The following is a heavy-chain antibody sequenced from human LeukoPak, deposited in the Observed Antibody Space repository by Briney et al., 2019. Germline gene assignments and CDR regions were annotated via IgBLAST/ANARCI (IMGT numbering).Heavy chain of an antibody. CDR3: ARHYGP. CDR2: IYYTGNT. J-gene: IGHJ5*02. Sequence: SETLSPTCTFSGGSISSYYWSWIRQPPGKGLEWIGYIYYTGNTHYNFSLKSRVTISVDTSKNQFSLKLNSVTAADTAVYYCARHYGPWGQGTLVTVSS. D-gene: IGHD3-10*01. V-gene: IGHV4-59*08. CDR1: GGSISSYY.